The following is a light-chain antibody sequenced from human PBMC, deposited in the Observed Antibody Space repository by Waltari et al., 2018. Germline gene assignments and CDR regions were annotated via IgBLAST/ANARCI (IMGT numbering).Light chain of an antibody. J-gene: IGLJ1*01. Sequence: QSALTQPASVSGSPGQSTTIPCTGSNRDVGGSSLVSWSQQHPGKAPKLLIYGVTKRPSGVSHRFSGSKSGNTASLTISGLQTEDEADYYCCSYAGSSTSSVVFGTGTKVIVL. CDR2: GVT. CDR1: NRDVGGSSL. CDR3: CSYAGSSTSSVV. V-gene: IGLV2-23*02.